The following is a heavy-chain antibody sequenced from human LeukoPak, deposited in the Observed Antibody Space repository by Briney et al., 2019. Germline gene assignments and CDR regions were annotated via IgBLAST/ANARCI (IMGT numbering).Heavy chain of an antibody. CDR3: ARDPQLRFLEWFDY. CDR1: GFTFSSYW. D-gene: IGHD3-3*01. Sequence: GGSLRLSCAASGFTFSSYWMHWVRQAPGKGLVWVSRINSDGSSTSYADSVKGRFTISRDNAKDTLYLQMNRLRAEDTAVYYCARDPQLRFLEWFDYWGQGTLVTVSS. V-gene: IGHV3-74*01. CDR2: INSDGSST. J-gene: IGHJ4*02.